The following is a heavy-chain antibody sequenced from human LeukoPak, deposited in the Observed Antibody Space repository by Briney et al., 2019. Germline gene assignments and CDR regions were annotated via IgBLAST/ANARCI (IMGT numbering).Heavy chain of an antibody. CDR3: ARVGVSSSWAYYYYGMDV. J-gene: IGHJ6*02. Sequence: SETLSLTCTVSGGSISSYYWNWIRQPPGKGLEWIGYIYYSGSTNYNPSLKSRVTISVDTSKNQFSLKLSSVTAADTAVYYCARVGVSSSWAYYYYGMDVWGQGTTVTVSS. D-gene: IGHD6-13*01. V-gene: IGHV4-59*01. CDR1: GGSISSYY. CDR2: IYYSGST.